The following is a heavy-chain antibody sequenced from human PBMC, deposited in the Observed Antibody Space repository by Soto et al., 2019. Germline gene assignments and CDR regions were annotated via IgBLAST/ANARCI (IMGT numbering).Heavy chain of an antibody. CDR1: CFTFSDYY. CDR3: ARGGLCSTSGTAMDADY. J-gene: IGHJ4*02. V-gene: IGHV3-11*01. CDR2: ISSSGSTI. Sequence: GGSLTLSCAASCFTFSDYYMSWIRQAPGQGLEWVSYISSSGSTITYADSVNGRFTISRDNAKNSLYLPMNSLRAEATSVYYCARGGLCSTSGTAMDADYWGQGILVTVSS. D-gene: IGHD5-18*01.